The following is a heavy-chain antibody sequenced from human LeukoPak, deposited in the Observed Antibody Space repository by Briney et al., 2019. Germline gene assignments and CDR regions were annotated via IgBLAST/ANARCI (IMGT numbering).Heavy chain of an antibody. CDR1: GFTLSTYG. V-gene: IGHV3-23*01. D-gene: IGHD4-17*01. CDR2: IRGSGDYT. J-gene: IGHJ3*01. Sequence: GGSLRLSCAASGFTLSTYGMTWVRQAPGKGLEWVSSIRGSGDYTDYADSVRGRFTISRDNSKNTLHLHMNSLSAEDTAVYFCGRGPNGDYVGAFEFWGQGTLVTVSS. CDR3: GRGPNGDYVGAFEF.